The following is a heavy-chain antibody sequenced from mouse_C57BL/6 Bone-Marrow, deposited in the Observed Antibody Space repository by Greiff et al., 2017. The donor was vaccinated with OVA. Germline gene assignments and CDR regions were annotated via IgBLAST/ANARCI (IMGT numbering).Heavy chain of an antibody. D-gene: IGHD2-1*01. CDR1: GYTFTSYG. V-gene: IGHV1-81*01. CDR2: IYPRSGNT. J-gene: IGHJ3*01. CDR3: ARSGGNFLFAY. Sequence: VKLQESGAELARPGASVKLSCKASGYTFTSYGISWVKQRTGQGLEWIGVIYPRSGNTYYNEKFKGKATLTADKSSSTAYMELRSLTSEDSAVYFCARSGGNFLFAYWGQGTLVTVSA.